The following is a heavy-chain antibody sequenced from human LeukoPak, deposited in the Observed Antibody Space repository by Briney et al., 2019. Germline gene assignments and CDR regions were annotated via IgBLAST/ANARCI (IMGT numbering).Heavy chain of an antibody. Sequence: SETLSLTCAVYGGSFSGYYWSWIRQPPGKGLEWIGEINHSGSTNYNPSLKSRVTISVDTSKNQFSLKLSSVTAADTAVYYCARLSRDGYNPVGIYFDYWGQGTLVTVSS. J-gene: IGHJ4*02. V-gene: IGHV4-34*01. CDR3: ARLSRDGYNPVGIYFDY. D-gene: IGHD5-24*01. CDR1: GGSFSGYY. CDR2: INHSGST.